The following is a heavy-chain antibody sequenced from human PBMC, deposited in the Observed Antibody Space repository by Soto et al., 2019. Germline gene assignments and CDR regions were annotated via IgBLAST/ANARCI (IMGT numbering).Heavy chain of an antibody. J-gene: IGHJ6*02. D-gene: IGHD2-15*01. V-gene: IGHV4-34*01. CDR1: GGSFSGYY. CDR3: ARGCIAGYCSGGSCCLYYYYYGMDV. CDR2: INHSGST. Sequence: SETLSLTCAVYGGSFSGYYCSWIRQPPGKGLELIGEINHSGSTNYNPSLKSRVTISVDTSKNQFSLKRSSVTAADTAVCYCARGCIAGYCSGGSCCLYYYYYGMDVWGQGTTVTVSS.